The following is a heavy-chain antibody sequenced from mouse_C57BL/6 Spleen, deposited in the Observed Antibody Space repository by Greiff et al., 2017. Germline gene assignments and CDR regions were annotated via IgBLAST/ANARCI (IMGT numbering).Heavy chain of an antibody. J-gene: IGHJ4*01. V-gene: IGHV1-26*01. Sequence: VQLQQSGPELVKPGASVKISCKASGYTFTDYYMNWVKQSHGKSLEWIGDINPNNGGTSYNQKFKGKATLTVDKSSSTAYMELRSLTSEDSAVYYCARRETAQATCDYAMDYWGQGTSVTVSS. CDR2: INPNNGGT. D-gene: IGHD3-2*02. CDR1: GYTFTDYY. CDR3: ARRETAQATCDYAMDY.